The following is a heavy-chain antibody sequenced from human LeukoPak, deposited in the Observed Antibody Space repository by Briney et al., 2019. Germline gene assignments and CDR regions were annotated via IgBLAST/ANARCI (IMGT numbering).Heavy chain of an antibody. CDR1: GGSFSGYY. V-gene: IGHV4-34*01. D-gene: IGHD3-16*02. CDR3: ARGRPPSFFDY. Sequence: SETLSLTCDVSGGSFSGYYWTWIRQPPGKGLEWIGEINHSGITNYNPSLKSRVTISLDTSKNPFSLRLTSVTAADTAVYYCARGRPPSFFDYWGQGTLVTVSS. J-gene: IGHJ4*02. CDR2: INHSGIT.